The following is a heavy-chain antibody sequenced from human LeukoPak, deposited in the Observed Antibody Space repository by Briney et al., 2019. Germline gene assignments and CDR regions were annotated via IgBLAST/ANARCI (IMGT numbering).Heavy chain of an antibody. Sequence: GGSLRLSCAASGFTFDDYGMSWVRQAPGKGLEWVSGINWNGGSTGYADSVKGRFTISGDNAKNSLYLQMNSLRAEDTALYYCARLGSGSGYTHDAFDIWGQGTMVTVSS. V-gene: IGHV3-20*04. CDR3: ARLGSGSGYTHDAFDI. CDR2: INWNGGST. D-gene: IGHD3-22*01. J-gene: IGHJ3*02. CDR1: GFTFDDYG.